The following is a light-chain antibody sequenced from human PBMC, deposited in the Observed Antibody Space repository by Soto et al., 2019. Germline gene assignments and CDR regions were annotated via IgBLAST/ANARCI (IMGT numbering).Light chain of an antibody. V-gene: IGKV3-11*01. J-gene: IGKJ5*01. Sequence: EIVLTQSPATLSLSPGERATLSCRASQSVGSYLAWYQQKPGQAPRLLIYDASNRATGIPARFSGSGSGTEFTLXISSLEPEDFAVYYCQQRNNGITFGQGTRLRL. CDR3: QQRNNGIT. CDR2: DAS. CDR1: QSVGSY.